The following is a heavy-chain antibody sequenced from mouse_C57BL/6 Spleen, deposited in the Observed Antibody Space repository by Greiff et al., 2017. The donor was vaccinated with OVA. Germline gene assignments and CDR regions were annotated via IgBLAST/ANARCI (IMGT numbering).Heavy chain of an antibody. CDR3: ARRGGDYDYDEWFAY. D-gene: IGHD2-4*01. J-gene: IGHJ3*01. CDR1: GYTFTDYY. V-gene: IGHV1-26*01. Sequence: EVQLQQSGPELVKPGASVKISCKASGYTFTDYYMNWVKQSHGKSLEWIGDINPNNGGTSYNQKFKGKATLTVDKSSSTAYMELRSLTSEDSAVYYCARRGGDYDYDEWFAYWGQGTLVTVSA. CDR2: INPNNGGT.